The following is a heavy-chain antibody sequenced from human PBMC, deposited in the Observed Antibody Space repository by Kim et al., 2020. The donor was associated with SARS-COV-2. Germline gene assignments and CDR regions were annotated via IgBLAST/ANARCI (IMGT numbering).Heavy chain of an antibody. V-gene: IGHV1-2*02. CDR1: GYTFTGYY. J-gene: IGHJ5*02. CDR3: ARDIVVVVAATQGGFDP. CDR2: INPNSGGT. D-gene: IGHD2-15*01. Sequence: ASVKVSCKASGYTFTGYYMHWVRQAPGQGLEWMGWINPNSGGTNYAQKFQGRVTMTRDTSISTAYMELSRLRSDDTAVYYCARDIVVVVAATQGGFDPWGQGTLVTVSS.